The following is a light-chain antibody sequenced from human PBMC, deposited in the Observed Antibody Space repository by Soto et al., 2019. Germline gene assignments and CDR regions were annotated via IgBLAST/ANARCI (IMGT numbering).Light chain of an antibody. CDR2: AAS. V-gene: IGKV3-20*01. Sequence: EIVLTQSPGTLFLSPGESATLSCRASQSVFSNYLAWYQQKPGQAPRLLIYAASSRATGIPDRFSGSGSVTDFTLTITRLEPEDFAVYYCRQYGSPPLTFGGGTKVEIK. J-gene: IGKJ4*01. CDR1: QSVFSNY. CDR3: RQYGSPPLT.